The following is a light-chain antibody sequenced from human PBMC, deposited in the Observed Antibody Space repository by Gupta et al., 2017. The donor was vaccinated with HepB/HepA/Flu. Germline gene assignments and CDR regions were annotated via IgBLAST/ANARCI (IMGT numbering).Light chain of an antibody. CDR1: QDIRIY. J-gene: IGKJ5*01. Sequence: ASVGDRVTITCRASQDIRIYLAWFQQKPGKALKSLIYAASSLQSGVPSRFSGSGSGTDFTLTISSLQPEDFATYYCQQYNSYPITFGQGTRLEIK. CDR2: AAS. V-gene: IGKV1-16*01. CDR3: QQYNSYPIT.